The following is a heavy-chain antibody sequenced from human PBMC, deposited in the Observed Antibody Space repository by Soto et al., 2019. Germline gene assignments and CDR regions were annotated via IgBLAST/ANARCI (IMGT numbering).Heavy chain of an antibody. Sequence: ATLSLTCTVSGGSISSYYWSWIRQPPGKGLEWIGYIYYSGSTNYNPSLKSRVTISVDTSKNQFSLKLSSVTAADTAVYYCARARLERGYSGYELYYYYYGMDVWGQGTTVTVSS. CDR2: IYYSGST. V-gene: IGHV4-59*01. J-gene: IGHJ6*02. CDR1: GGSISSYY. D-gene: IGHD5-12*01. CDR3: ARARLERGYSGYELYYYYYGMDV.